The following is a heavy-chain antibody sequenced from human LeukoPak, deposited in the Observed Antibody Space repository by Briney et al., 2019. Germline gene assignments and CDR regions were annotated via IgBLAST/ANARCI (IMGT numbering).Heavy chain of an antibody. D-gene: IGHD6-13*01. J-gene: IGHJ4*01. CDR2: IRQDGGAK. CDR1: GFTFTSYW. V-gene: IGHV3-7*01. Sequence: GGSLRLSCAVSGFTFTSYWMNWVRQAPGKGLEWVASIRQDGGAKYYVDSVKGRFTISRGNTKNSLYLQMSSLRAEDTAVYYCARDGTAAGLYFDLWGQGTLVTVSS. CDR3: ARDGTAAGLYFDL.